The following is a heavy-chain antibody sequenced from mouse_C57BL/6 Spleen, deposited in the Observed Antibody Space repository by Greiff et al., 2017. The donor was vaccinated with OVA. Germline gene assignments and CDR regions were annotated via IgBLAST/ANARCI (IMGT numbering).Heavy chain of an antibody. D-gene: IGHD2-4*01. V-gene: IGHV5-17*01. CDR3: ARVDYDSLGYAMDY. J-gene: IGHJ4*01. CDR2: ISSGSSTI. CDR1: GFTFSDYG. Sequence: EVQLQESGGGLVKPGGSLKLSCAASGFTFSDYGMHWVRQAPEKGLEWVAYISSGSSTIYYADTVKGRFTISRDNAKNTLFLQMTSLRSEDTAMYYCARVDYDSLGYAMDYWGQGTSVTVSS.